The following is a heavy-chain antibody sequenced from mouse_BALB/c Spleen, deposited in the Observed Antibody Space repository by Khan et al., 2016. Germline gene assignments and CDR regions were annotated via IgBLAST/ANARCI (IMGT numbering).Heavy chain of an antibody. CDR1: GYSITSDYA. CDR3: ARGMITTFDY. D-gene: IGHD2-4*01. J-gene: IGHJ2*01. V-gene: IGHV3-2*02. CDR2: ISYSDST. Sequence: EVQLQESGPGLVKPSQSLSLTCTVTGYSITSDYAWNWIRQFPGNKLEWMGYISYSDSTNYNPSLKSRISITRDTSKNQFFLQLNSVNTEDTATYYCARGMITTFDYWGQGTTLTVSS.